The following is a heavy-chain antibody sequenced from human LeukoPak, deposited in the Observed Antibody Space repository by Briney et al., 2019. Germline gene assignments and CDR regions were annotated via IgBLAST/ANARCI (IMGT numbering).Heavy chain of an antibody. J-gene: IGHJ4*02. V-gene: IGHV3-74*01. CDR2: INNDGSTI. CDR1: GFTFSSYW. Sequence: GGSLRLSCVASGFTFSSYWVHWVRQAPGKGLEWVSRINNDGSTINYADSVKGRFTISRDNAQNTLYLQMDSLRAEDTAIYFCARAGYYRFDYWGQGTLVTVSS. CDR3: ARAGYYRFDY. D-gene: IGHD2-15*01.